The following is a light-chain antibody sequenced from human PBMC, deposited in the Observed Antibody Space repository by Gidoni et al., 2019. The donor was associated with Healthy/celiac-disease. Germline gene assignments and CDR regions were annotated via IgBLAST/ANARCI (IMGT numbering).Light chain of an antibody. CDR3: QQGYSTWT. V-gene: IGKV1-39*01. J-gene: IGKJ1*01. CDR1: QSISSY. Sequence: DIQMSQSPPSLSASVGDRVTLTCRASQSISSYVNWYQQNPGKAPKLLICAASSLQSGLPSRFSSSGSRTDFTLTISSLQPEDFATYYCQQGYSTWTFXXXTKVEIK. CDR2: AAS.